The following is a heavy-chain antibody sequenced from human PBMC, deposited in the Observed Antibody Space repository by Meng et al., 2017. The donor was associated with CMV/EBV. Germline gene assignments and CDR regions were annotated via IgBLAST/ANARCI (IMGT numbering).Heavy chain of an antibody. Sequence: ASVKVSCKASGYTFTSYGISWVRQAPGQGLEWMGWISAYNGNTNYAQKLQGRVTMTTDTSTSTAYMELRSLRSDDTAVYYRARDYSPRITMIVVAHLGYWGQGTLVTVSS. D-gene: IGHD3-22*01. J-gene: IGHJ4*02. CDR3: ARDYSPRITMIVVAHLGY. CDR2: ISAYNGNT. CDR1: GYTFTSYG. V-gene: IGHV1-18*01.